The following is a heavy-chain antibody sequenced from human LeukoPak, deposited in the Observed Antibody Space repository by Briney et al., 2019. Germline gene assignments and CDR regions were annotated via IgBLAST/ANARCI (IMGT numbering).Heavy chain of an antibody. CDR2: ISGSADKT. CDR1: GVTFSTYA. V-gene: IGHV3-23*01. CDR3: ARGGDYSSYYRSNWIDP. J-gene: IGHJ5*02. D-gene: IGHD4-11*01. Sequence: GESLRLSCAGSGVTFSTYAKSWVRQAPGKGLEWVSTISGSADKTYYADSVKGRFTISRDNSKNTLYLQMNSLRAEDTAVYYCARGGDYSSYYRSNWIDPWGQGTLVSVSS.